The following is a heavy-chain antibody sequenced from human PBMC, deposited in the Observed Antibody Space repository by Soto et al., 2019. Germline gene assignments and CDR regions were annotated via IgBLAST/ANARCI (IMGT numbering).Heavy chain of an antibody. CDR2: VSHDGRNT. CDR1: GFTFSDYA. Sequence: VQLVESGGGVVQPGRSLRLSCAASGFTFSDYAMHWFRQAPGKGLEWVAVVSHDGRNTHYADSVKGRFTISRDSSQKTVDLEMTSLRAEDTAVYYCAKGRRQWLVTSDFNYWGQGALVTVSS. CDR3: AKGRRQWLVTSDFNY. D-gene: IGHD6-19*01. V-gene: IGHV3-30*18. J-gene: IGHJ4*02.